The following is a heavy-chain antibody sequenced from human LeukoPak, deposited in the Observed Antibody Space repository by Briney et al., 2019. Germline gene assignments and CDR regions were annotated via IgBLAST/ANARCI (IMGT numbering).Heavy chain of an antibody. D-gene: IGHD1-26*01. CDR3: ARGRPVGASTVEDY. J-gene: IGHJ4*02. CDR2: IYSGGST. Sequence: PGGSLRLSCAATGFTVSSNYMSWVRQAPRQGLEWVSVIYSGGSTYYADSVKGRFTISRDNSKNTLYLQMNNLRAEDTAVYYCARGRPVGASTVEDYWGQGALVTVSS. CDR1: GFTVSSNY. V-gene: IGHV3-66*01.